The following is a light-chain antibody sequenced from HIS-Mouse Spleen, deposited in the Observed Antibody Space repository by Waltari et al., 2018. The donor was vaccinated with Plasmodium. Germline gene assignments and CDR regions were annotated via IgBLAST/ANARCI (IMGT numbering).Light chain of an antibody. CDR3: MIWPSNASGV. CDR2: YYSDSDK. Sequence: QPVLTQPPSSSASPGESARLTCTLPSDITVGSNNIYLYQQPPGSPPRYLLYYYSDSDKGQGSGVPSRFSGSKDASANTGILLISGLQSEDEADYYCMIWPSNASGVFGGGTKLTVL. V-gene: IGLV5-37*01. CDR1: SDITVGSNN. J-gene: IGLJ3*02.